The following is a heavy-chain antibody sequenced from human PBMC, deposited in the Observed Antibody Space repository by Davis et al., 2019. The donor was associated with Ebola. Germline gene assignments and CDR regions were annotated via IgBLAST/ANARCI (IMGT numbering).Heavy chain of an antibody. D-gene: IGHD3-9*01. J-gene: IGHJ4*02. CDR2: LSGFNTNT. CDR3: ARAPNYDVLTGTSSYYFDY. Sequence: ASVKVSCKSSAYTFISYGLVWVRQAPALGLEWLVWLSGFNTNTNFAQKFQGRVTVSKDTSTNTAYMDLRSLTSDDTAIYYCARAPNYDVLTGTSSYYFDYWGQGTLVTVSS. V-gene: IGHV1-18*04. CDR1: AYTFISYG.